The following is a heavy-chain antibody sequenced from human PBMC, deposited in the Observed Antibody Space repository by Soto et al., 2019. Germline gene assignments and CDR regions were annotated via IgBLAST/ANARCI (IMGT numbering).Heavy chain of an antibody. V-gene: IGHV1-69*13. Sequence: SVKVSCKASGGTFSSYAISWVRQAPGQGLEWMGGIIPIFGTANYAQMFQGRVTITADESTSTAYMELSSLRSEDTAVYYCAREARSGGSRDYYYYYYMDVWGKGTTVTVSS. D-gene: IGHD2-15*01. J-gene: IGHJ6*03. CDR2: IIPIFGTA. CDR1: GGTFSSYA. CDR3: AREARSGGSRDYYYYYYMDV.